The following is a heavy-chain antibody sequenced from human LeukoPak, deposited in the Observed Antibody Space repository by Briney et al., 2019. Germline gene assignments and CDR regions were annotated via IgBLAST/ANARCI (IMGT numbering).Heavy chain of an antibody. D-gene: IGHD1-20*01. Sequence: GGSLRLSCAASGFTFSNYGMHWVRQARGRGLEWMAVMSHDGNNKNYADSVKGRFTISRDNSKNTLFLQMNSLRAEDTAVYYCAKGEGITGTATPDYWGQGTLLTVSS. CDR2: MSHDGNNK. CDR3: AKGEGITGTATPDY. J-gene: IGHJ4*02. CDR1: GFTFSNYG. V-gene: IGHV3-30*18.